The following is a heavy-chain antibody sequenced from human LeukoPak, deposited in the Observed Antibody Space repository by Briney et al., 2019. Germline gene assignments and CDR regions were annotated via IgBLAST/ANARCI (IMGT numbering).Heavy chain of an antibody. CDR2: ISWNSGSI. CDR3: AKDIGKARGAFDI. D-gene: IGHD6-6*01. V-gene: IGHV3-9*03. CDR1: GFTFDDYA. J-gene: IGHJ3*02. Sequence: GGSLRLSCAASGFTFDDYAMHWVRQAPGKGLEWVSGISWNSGSIGYADSVRGRFTISRDNAKNSLYLQMNSLRAEDMALYYCAKDIGKARGAFDIWGQGTMVTVSP.